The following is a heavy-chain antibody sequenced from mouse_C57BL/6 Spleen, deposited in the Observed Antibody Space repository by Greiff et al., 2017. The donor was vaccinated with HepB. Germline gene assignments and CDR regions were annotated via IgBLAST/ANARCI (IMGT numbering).Heavy chain of an antibody. D-gene: IGHD1-1*01. CDR2: ISDGGSYT. Sequence: DVKLVESGGGLVKPGGSLKLSCAASGFTFSSYAMSWVRQTPEKRLEWVATISDGGSYTYYPDNVKGRFTISRDNAKNNLYLQMSHLKSEDTAMYYCARDNYGSSYEAMDYWGQGTSVTVSS. CDR3: ARDNYGSSYEAMDY. CDR1: GFTFSSYA. V-gene: IGHV5-4*01. J-gene: IGHJ4*01.